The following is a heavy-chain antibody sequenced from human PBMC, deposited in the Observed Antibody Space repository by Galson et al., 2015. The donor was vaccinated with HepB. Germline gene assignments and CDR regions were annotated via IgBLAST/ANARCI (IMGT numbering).Heavy chain of an antibody. Sequence: LRLSCAASGFTFSSYSMNWVRQAPGKGLEWVSSISSSSSYIYYADSVKGRFTISRDNAKNSLYLQMNSLRAEDTAVYYCARDLAGDPFDYWGQGTLVTVSS. D-gene: IGHD3-10*01. CDR2: ISSSSSYI. CDR3: ARDLAGDPFDY. V-gene: IGHV3-21*01. J-gene: IGHJ4*02. CDR1: GFTFSSYS.